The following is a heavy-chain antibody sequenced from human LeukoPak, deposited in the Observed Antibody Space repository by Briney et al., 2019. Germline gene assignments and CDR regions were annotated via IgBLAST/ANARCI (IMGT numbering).Heavy chain of an antibody. Sequence: GGSLRLSCAASGFTFSSYSMNWVRQAPGKGLEWVSYISGGSGTIYYADSVKGRFTISRDNAKNSLYLQMNSLRDEDTAVYYCARGTYYYDSSGYWDRSGSAFDIWGQGTMVTVSS. CDR3: ARGTYYYDSSGYWDRSGSAFDI. V-gene: IGHV3-48*02. CDR1: GFTFSSYS. J-gene: IGHJ3*02. D-gene: IGHD3-22*01. CDR2: ISGGSGTI.